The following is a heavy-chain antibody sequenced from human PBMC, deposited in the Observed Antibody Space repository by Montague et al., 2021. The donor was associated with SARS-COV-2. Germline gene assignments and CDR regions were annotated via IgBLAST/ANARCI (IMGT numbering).Heavy chain of an antibody. CDR2: ISYSGGNT. V-gene: IGHV3-48*03. CDR1: GFTFSSYE. D-gene: IGHD2-15*01. CDR3: VREGSGWFFDY. Sequence: SLRLSCAASGFTFSSYEMNWVRQAPGKGLEWLAYISYSGGNTNYADSVRGRFTISRDFAKNSLYLQMNSLRAEDTAVYYCVREGSGWFFDYWGQGALVTVSS. J-gene: IGHJ4*02.